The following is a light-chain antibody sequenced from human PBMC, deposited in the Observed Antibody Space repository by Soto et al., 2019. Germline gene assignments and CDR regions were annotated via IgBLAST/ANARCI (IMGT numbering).Light chain of an antibody. CDR2: EVS. CDR3: SLYTYMCMAV. J-gene: IGLJ1*01. V-gene: IGLV2-18*01. CDR1: KRGVGNYNR. Sequence: QSVLTQPPSVSGSLGQSVTISCTETKRGVGNYNRVSWYQQPPGAAPKLIIYEVSIRPSGVPDRFSGSKSGNTASLTISGLQAEDEANYYCSLYTYMCMAVFVTGIKV.